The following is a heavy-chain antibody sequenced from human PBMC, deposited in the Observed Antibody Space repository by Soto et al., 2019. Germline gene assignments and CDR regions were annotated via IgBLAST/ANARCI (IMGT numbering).Heavy chain of an antibody. J-gene: IGHJ4*02. V-gene: IGHV4-39*01. Sequence: QLLESGPGLVKPSETLSLTCTVSGGSISSSSYYWGWIRQPPGKGLEWIGSIYYSGSTYYNPSLKSRVTISVDTSKNQFSLKLSSVTAADTAVYYCARHLGIFTWCFDYWGQGTLVTVSS. CDR2: IYYSGST. CDR1: GGSISSSSYY. D-gene: IGHD2-15*01. CDR3: ARHLGIFTWCFDY.